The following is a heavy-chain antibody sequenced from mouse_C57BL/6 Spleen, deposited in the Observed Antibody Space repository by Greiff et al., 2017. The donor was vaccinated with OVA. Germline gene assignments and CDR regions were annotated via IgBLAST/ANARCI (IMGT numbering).Heavy chain of an antibody. CDR1: GYTFTSYW. D-gene: IGHD1-1*01. J-gene: IGHJ3*01. Sequence: QVQLQQPGAELVKPGASVKLSCKASGYTFTSYWMQWVKQRPGQGLEWIGEIDPSDSYTNYNQKFKGKATLTVDTSSSTAYMQLSSLTSEDSAVYYCARRTTVVARDWLAYWGQGTLVTVSA. CDR3: ARRTTVVARDWLAY. CDR2: IDPSDSYT. V-gene: IGHV1-50*01.